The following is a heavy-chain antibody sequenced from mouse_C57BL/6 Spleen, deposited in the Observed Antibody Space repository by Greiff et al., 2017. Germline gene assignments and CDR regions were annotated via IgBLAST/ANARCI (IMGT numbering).Heavy chain of an antibody. CDR1: GYTFTGYW. Sequence: QVQLQQSGAELMKPGASVKLSCKATGYTFTGYWIEWVKQRPGHGLEWIGEILPGSGSTNYNEKFKGKATLTADTSSNTAYMQLSSLTTEDSAIYYCARFAVSNPCAMEYWGQGASGTVSS. V-gene: IGHV1-9*01. J-gene: IGHJ4*01. CDR3: ARFAVSNPCAMEY. CDR2: ILPGSGST. D-gene: IGHD2-5*01.